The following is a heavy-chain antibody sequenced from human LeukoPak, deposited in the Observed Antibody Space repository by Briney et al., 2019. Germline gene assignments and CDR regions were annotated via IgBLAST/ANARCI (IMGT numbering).Heavy chain of an antibody. V-gene: IGHV1-8*01. CDR1: GYTFTSYD. J-gene: IGHJ6*02. CDR3: ARGRLNTVTTWDAPGIDV. D-gene: IGHD4-17*01. CDR2: MNPNSGNT. Sequence: ASVKDSCQASGYTFTSYDINWVRQASGQGPEWMGWMNPNSGNTGYGQKFQGRLTKHRDRPISTGYMELRSLRSEDTAVYYCARGRLNTVTTWDAPGIDVWGQGTTVTVSS.